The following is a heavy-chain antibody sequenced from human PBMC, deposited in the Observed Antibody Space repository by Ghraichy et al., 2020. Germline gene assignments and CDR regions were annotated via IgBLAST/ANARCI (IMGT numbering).Heavy chain of an antibody. CDR3: ARVEIPYYDMDV. Sequence: GGSLRLSCAASGFTFSSYSMNWVRQAPGKGLDLVSYISASSSSIYNADSVKGRFTISRDNAKNTLYLQMNSLRDEDTAVYYCARVEIPYYDMDVWGKGTTVTVSS. CDR2: ISASSSSI. V-gene: IGHV3-48*02. D-gene: IGHD2-2*02. J-gene: IGHJ6*03. CDR1: GFTFSSYS.